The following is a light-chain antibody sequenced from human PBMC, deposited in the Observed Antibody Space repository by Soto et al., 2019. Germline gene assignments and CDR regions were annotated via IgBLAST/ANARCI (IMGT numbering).Light chain of an antibody. CDR2: DVS. CDR1: SSDVGGYNY. Sequence: QSALTQPASVSGSPGQSITISCTGTSSDVGGYNYVSWYKQYPGKAPKLMIYDVSNRPSGVSNRFSGSKSGNTASLTISGLQGEDEADYYCSSYTSSSTVVIGGGTKLTVL. V-gene: IGLV2-14*01. CDR3: SSYTSSSTVV. J-gene: IGLJ2*01.